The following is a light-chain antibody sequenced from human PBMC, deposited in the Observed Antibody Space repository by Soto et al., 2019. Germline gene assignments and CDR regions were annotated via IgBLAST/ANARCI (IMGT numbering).Light chain of an antibody. CDR1: SSNIGAGYD. CDR2: ADN. J-gene: IGLJ2*01. Sequence: QSVLTQTPSVSGAPGQKITMSCTGSSSNIGAGYDVYWYQQLPGAAPRLLIYADNNRPSGVPDRFSASNSGTSASLAITGLQGEDEAVYYCCNSDTSLSGVIFGAGTKVTVL. CDR3: CNSDTSLSGVI. V-gene: IGLV1-40*01.